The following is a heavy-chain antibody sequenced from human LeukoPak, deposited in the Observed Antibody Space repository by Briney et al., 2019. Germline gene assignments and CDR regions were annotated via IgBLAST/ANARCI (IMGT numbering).Heavy chain of an antibody. V-gene: IGHV4-4*07. CDR2: IYTSGST. CDR1: GGSISSDY. Sequence: PSETLSLTCTVSGGSISSDYWSWIRLPAGKGLEWIGRIYTSGSTNYNPSLKSRVTMSVDTSKNQFSLKMSSVTAADTAVYYCARDLAAAFDCWGQGTLVTVSS. D-gene: IGHD6-13*01. J-gene: IGHJ4*02. CDR3: ARDLAAAFDC.